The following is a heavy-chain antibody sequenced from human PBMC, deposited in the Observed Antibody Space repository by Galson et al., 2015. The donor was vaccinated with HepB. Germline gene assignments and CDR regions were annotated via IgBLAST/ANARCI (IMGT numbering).Heavy chain of an antibody. D-gene: IGHD6-13*01. CDR2: ISSSSLYT. V-gene: IGHV3-11*05. CDR3: ARVDDPETAGTFGY. J-gene: IGHJ4*02. CDR1: GFTFSDDY. Sequence: SLRLSCAASGFTFSDDYMSWVRQAPGKGLDWVSYISSSSLYTNYADSVKGRFTISRDNAKNSLYLQMNSLRAEDTAVYYCARVDDPETAGTFGYWGQGTLVTVSS.